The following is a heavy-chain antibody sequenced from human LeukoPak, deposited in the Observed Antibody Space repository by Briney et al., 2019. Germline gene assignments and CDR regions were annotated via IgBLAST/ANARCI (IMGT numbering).Heavy chain of an antibody. D-gene: IGHD3-10*01. Sequence: SVKVSCKASGGTFSSYAISWVRQAPGQGLEWMGGIIPIFGTANYAQKFQGRVTITAEKSTSTAYMELSSLRSEDTAVYYCAAEGMVRGVIPMPYWGQGTLVTVSS. CDR3: AAEGMVRGVIPMPY. V-gene: IGHV1-69*06. CDR1: GGTFSSYA. J-gene: IGHJ4*02. CDR2: IIPIFGTA.